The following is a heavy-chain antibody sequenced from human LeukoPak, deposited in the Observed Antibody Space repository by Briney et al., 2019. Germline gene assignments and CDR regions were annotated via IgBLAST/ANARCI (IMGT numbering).Heavy chain of an antibody. CDR3: ARQERIQLWSPLGGFFDY. V-gene: IGHV4-39*01. Sequence: PSETLSPTCTVSGGSISSNSYYWGWIRQPPGKGLEWIGTIFYSGSTYYTPSLKSRVTISVDTSKNQFSLKLSSVTAADTAVYYCARQERIQLWSPLGGFFDYWGQGTLVTVSS. CDR1: GGSISSNSYY. J-gene: IGHJ4*02. D-gene: IGHD5-18*01. CDR2: IFYSGST.